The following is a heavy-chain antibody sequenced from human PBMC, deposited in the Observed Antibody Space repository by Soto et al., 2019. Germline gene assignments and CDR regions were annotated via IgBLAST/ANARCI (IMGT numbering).Heavy chain of an antibody. V-gene: IGHV3-13*01. D-gene: IGHD3-3*01. J-gene: IGHJ6*02. CDR1: GFTFSSYD. CDR2: IGTAGDT. Sequence: GGSLRLSCAASGFTFSSYDMHWVRQATGKGLEWVSAIGTAGDTYYPGSVKGRFTISRENAKNSLYLQMNSLRAEDTAVYYCARRAPYDFWSGYWPPSEEYYYYGMDVWGQGTTVTVSS. CDR3: ARRAPYDFWSGYWPPSEEYYYYGMDV.